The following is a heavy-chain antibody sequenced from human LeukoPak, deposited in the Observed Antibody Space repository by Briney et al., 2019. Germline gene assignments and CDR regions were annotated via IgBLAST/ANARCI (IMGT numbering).Heavy chain of an antibody. CDR2: INHSGST. D-gene: IGHD5-12*01. CDR1: GDSFSGYY. V-gene: IGHV4-34*01. Sequence: RPSETLSLTCAVYGDSFSGYYWSWLRQPPGKGLEWIGEINHSGSTNYNPSLKSRVTISVDTSKNQFSLKLSSVTAAYTAVYYCARVGKRGYDYDDYWGQGTLVTVSS. J-gene: IGHJ4*02. CDR3: ARVGKRGYDYDDY.